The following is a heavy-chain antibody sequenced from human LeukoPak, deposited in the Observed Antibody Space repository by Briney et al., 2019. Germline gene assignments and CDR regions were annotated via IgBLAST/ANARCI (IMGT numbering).Heavy chain of an antibody. CDR2: IYYSGST. Sequence: SETLSLTCTVSGGSISSYYWSWIRQPPGKGLEWIGYIYYSGSTNYNPSLKSRVTISLDTSKNRFSLNLTSVTAADTAVYYCARFTPQGYGWGGYNRFDPWGQGTLVTVSS. D-gene: IGHD3-16*01. CDR1: GGSISSYY. J-gene: IGHJ5*02. V-gene: IGHV4-59*01. CDR3: ARFTPQGYGWGGYNRFDP.